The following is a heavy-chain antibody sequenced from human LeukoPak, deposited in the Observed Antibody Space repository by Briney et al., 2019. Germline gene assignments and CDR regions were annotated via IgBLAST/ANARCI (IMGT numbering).Heavy chain of an antibody. D-gene: IGHD4-17*01. V-gene: IGHV3-9*01. Sequence: GGSLRLSCAASGFTFDDYAMHWVRQAPGKGLEWVSGISWNSGSIGYADSVKGRYTISRDNAKNSLYLQMNSLRAEDTAVYYCARDHDYGDFYWYFDLWGRGTLVTVSS. CDR1: GFTFDDYA. CDR2: ISWNSGSI. CDR3: ARDHDYGDFYWYFDL. J-gene: IGHJ2*01.